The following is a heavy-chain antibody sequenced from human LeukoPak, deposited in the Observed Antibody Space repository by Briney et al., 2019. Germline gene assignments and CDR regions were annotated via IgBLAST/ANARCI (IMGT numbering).Heavy chain of an antibody. J-gene: IGHJ6*03. CDR1: GFTFKDHL. D-gene: IGHD6-13*01. CDR3: AKDKGSSSAYYMDV. CDR2: ISWDGVTTT. V-gene: IGHV3-43D*04. Sequence: QPGGSLTLSCAAAGFTFKDHLMHWVRQPPGKSLEWVSLISWDGVTTTYYADSVKGRFNISRDNSKNTLYLQMNSLRGEDSALYYCAKDKGSSSAYYMDVWGKGTTVTVSS.